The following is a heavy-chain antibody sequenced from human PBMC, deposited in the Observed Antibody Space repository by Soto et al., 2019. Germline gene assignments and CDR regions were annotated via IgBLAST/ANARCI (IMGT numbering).Heavy chain of an antibody. CDR1: GGTISSSNYY. J-gene: IGHJ4*02. V-gene: IGHV4-39*01. CDR3: ARGLHSYGSYYFDY. Sequence: SETLSLTCTVSGGTISSSNYYWGWIRQPPGKGLEWIGSIYYSGSTYYNPSLKSRVTISVDTSKNQFSLKLSSVTAADTAVHYCARGLHSYGSYYFDYWGQGTLVTVSS. D-gene: IGHD5-18*01. CDR2: IYYSGST.